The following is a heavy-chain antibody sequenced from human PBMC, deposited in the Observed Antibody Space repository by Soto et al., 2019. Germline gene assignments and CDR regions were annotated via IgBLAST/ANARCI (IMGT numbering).Heavy chain of an antibody. CDR1: GFTFSSYS. CDR2: ISSSSSTI. CDR3: ARDPGYYDSSGYYPEYFQH. V-gene: IGHV3-48*02. D-gene: IGHD3-22*01. Sequence: EVQLVESGGGLVQPGGSLRLSCAASGFTFSSYSMNWVRQAPGKGLEWVSYISSSSSTIYYADSVKGRFTISRDNAKNSLYLQMNSLRDEDTAVYYCARDPGYYDSSGYYPEYFQHWGQGTLVTVSS. J-gene: IGHJ1*01.